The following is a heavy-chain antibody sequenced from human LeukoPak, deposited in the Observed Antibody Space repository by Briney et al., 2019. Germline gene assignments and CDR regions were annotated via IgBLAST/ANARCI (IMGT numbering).Heavy chain of an antibody. Sequence: PSETLSLTCTVSGGSIGSYYWSWIRQPPGKGLEWIGYIFYSGSTNYNPSLKSRVTFSEDTSKNQFSLKLTSVTAADTAVYYCARGSDGYIDYWGQGTLVTVSS. CDR2: IFYSGST. J-gene: IGHJ4*02. D-gene: IGHD2-21*01. CDR3: ARGSDGYIDY. CDR1: GGSIGSYY. V-gene: IGHV4-59*01.